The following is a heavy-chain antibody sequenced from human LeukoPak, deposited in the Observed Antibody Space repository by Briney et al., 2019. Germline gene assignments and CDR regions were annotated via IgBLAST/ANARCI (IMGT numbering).Heavy chain of an antibody. CDR3: AGGSGSYWGYYYYYMDV. CDR2: VIPIFGTA. D-gene: IGHD3-10*01. Sequence: ASVKVSCKASGGTFSSYAISWVRQAPGQGLEWMGGVIPIFGTANYAQKFQGRVTITTDGSTSTAYMELSSLRSEDTAVYYCAGGSGSYWGYYYYYMDVWGKGTTVTVSS. CDR1: GGTFSSYA. V-gene: IGHV1-69*05. J-gene: IGHJ6*03.